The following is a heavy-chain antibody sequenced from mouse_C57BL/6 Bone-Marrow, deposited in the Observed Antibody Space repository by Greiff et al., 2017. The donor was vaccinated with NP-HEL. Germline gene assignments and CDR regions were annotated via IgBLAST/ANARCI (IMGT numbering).Heavy chain of an antibody. V-gene: IGHV1-5*01. CDR1: GYTFTSYW. CDR3: TRSGGTVPYYFDY. J-gene: IGHJ2*01. Sequence: VQLQQSGTVLARPGASVKMSCTTSGYTFTSYWMHWVKQRPGQGLEWMGAIYPGNSDTSYNQKFKGKAKLTAVTSASTAYMELSSLTNEDSAVYYCTRSGGTVPYYFDYWGQGTTLTVSS. CDR2: IYPGNSDT. D-gene: IGHD1-1*01.